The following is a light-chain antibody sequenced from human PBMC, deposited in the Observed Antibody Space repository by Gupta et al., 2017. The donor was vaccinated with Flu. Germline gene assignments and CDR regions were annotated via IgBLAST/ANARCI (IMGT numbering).Light chain of an antibody. CDR3: GSYGAVGV. J-gene: IGLJ2*01. CDR2: DGS. CDR1: NSDSGAYNY. V-gene: IGLV2-14*03. Sequence: GKSIAISCTGTNSDSGAYNYVSWYQQHPGKAPKLMSDDGSNRPSGGSTGFSGSKSGNTATLTIAGLEAEDEDDYYGGSYGAVGVFGGGTKVTVL.